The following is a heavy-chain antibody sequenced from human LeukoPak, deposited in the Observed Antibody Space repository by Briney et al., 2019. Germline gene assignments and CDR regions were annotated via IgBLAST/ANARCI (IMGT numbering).Heavy chain of an antibody. Sequence: GGSLRLSCAASGFTFSSYAMCWVWQPPGQGLDLVSGIGGSCDNTYYANSAKSRFTISRDNSKNTQYLLMNSPIADADAVYYCAKGGLVHRFDPWGQGTLVTVSS. V-gene: IGHV3-23*01. CDR1: GFTFSSYA. CDR3: AKGGLVHRFDP. CDR2: IGGSCDNT. J-gene: IGHJ5*02.